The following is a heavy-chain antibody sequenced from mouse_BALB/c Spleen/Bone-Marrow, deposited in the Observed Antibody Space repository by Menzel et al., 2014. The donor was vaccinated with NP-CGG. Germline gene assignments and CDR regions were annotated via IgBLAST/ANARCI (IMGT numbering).Heavy chain of an antibody. CDR2: ISSGGSYT. CDR3: ARQDGFDY. CDR1: GFTFSNYA. Sequence: EVMLVESGGGLVKPGGSLKLSCAASGFTFSNYAMSWVRQTPEKRLEWVAIISSGGSYTYYPDSVKGRFTTSRDNAKTILYLQMSSLRSEDTAMYYCARQDGFDYWGQGTTLTVSP. V-gene: IGHV5-9-1*01. D-gene: IGHD2-3*01. J-gene: IGHJ2*01.